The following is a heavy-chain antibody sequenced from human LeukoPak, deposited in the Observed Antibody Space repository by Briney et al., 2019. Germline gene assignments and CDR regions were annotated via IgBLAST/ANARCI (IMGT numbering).Heavy chain of an antibody. CDR1: GGSFSGYY. CDR3: ATGQAQFDY. J-gene: IGHJ4*02. CDR2: INHSGST. V-gene: IGHV4-34*01. Sequence: PSETLSLTCAVYGGSFSGYYWSWIRQPPGKGLEWIGEINHSGSTNYNPSLKSRVTISADMSKNQFSLKLSSVTAADTAVYYCATGQAQFDYWGQGTLVTVSS.